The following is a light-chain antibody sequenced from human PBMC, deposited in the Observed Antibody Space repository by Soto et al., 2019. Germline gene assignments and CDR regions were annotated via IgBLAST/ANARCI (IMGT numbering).Light chain of an antibody. J-gene: IGKJ4*01. CDR2: AAS. V-gene: IGKV3-15*01. Sequence: EIVMTQSPAILSVSPGERATLSCRASQSVSSNLAWYQQKPGQAPRLVIYAASTRATGVPARFSGSGSGTEFTLTISSLQSEDFAVYYCQQYNNWPALTFGGGTKVDIE. CDR1: QSVSSN. CDR3: QQYNNWPALT.